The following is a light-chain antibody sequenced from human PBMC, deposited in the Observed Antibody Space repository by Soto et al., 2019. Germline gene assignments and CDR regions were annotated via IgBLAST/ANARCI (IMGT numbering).Light chain of an antibody. CDR1: QSISNW. V-gene: IGKV1-5*03. CDR3: QQYDTSPRT. J-gene: IGKJ1*01. CDR2: KAS. Sequence: DIQMTQSPSTLTASVGDRVIITCRTSQSISNWLAWYQQKPGKAPNLLIYKASSLKSGVPDRFSGSGSGTDYSLTISRLEPEDFAVYYCQQYDTSPRTFGQGTKVDIK.